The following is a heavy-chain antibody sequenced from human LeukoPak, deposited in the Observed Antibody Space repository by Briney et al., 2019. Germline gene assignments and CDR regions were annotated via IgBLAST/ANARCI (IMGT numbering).Heavy chain of an antibody. J-gene: IGHJ4*02. CDR2: INPNSGGT. CDR1: GYTFTGYY. Sequence: ASVKVSCKASGYTFTGYYMHWVRQAPGQGLEWMGWINPNSGGTNYAQKFQGRVTMTRDTSISTAYMELSRLRSDDTAVYYCARRPHCSSTSCYEPIDYWGQGTLVTVSS. V-gene: IGHV1-2*02. D-gene: IGHD2-2*01. CDR3: ARRPHCSSTSCYEPIDY.